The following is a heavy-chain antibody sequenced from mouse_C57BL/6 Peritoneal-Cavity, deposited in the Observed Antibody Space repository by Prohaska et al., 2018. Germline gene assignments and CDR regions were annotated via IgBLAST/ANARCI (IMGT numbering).Heavy chain of an antibody. CDR2: INPNNGGT. J-gene: IGHJ2*01. CDR3: ARTTSNRTGGFDY. V-gene: IGHV1-18*01. Sequence: EVQLQQSGPELVKPGASVKIPCKASGYTFTDYNLDWVNQSHGKSLEWIGDINPNNGGTIYNQKFKGKATLTVDKSSSTAYMELRSLTSEDTAVYYCARTTSNRTGGFDYWGQGTTLSVSS. CDR1: GYTFTDYN. D-gene: IGHD2-10*02.